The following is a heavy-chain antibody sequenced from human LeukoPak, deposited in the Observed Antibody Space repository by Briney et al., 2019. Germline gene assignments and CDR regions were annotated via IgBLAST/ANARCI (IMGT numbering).Heavy chain of an antibody. CDR2: IYTSGST. CDR3: ARYDQVGSTRWFDP. Sequence: PSETLSLTCTVSGGSISSGSYYWSWIRQPAGKGLEWIGRIYTSGSTNYNPSLKSRVTISVDTSKNQFSLKLSSVTGADTAVYYCARYDQVGSTRWFDPWGQGSLVTVSS. V-gene: IGHV4-61*02. CDR1: GGSISSGSYY. J-gene: IGHJ5*02. D-gene: IGHD3-16*01.